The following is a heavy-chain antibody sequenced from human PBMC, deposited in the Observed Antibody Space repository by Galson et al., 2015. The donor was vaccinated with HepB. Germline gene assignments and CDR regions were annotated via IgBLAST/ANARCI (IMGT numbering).Heavy chain of an antibody. D-gene: IGHD6-6*01. CDR3: ARGRGEYSSSWDYYYYGMDV. CDR2: MNPNSGNT. CDR1: GYTFTSYD. Sequence: SVKVSCKASGYTFTSYDINWVRQATGQGLEWMGWMNPNSGNTGYAQKFQGRVTMTRNTSISTAYMELSSLRSEDTAVYYCARGRGEYSSSWDYYYYGMDVWGQGTTVTVSS. J-gene: IGHJ6*02. V-gene: IGHV1-8*01.